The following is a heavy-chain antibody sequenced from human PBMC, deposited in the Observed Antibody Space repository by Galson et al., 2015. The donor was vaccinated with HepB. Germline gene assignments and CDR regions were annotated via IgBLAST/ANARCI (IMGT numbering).Heavy chain of an antibody. CDR3: ARGRPYGSGSY. CDR1: GFTFRAYS. J-gene: IGHJ4*02. Sequence: LRLSCAASGFTFRAYSMSWVRQAPGKGLEWVSSISSSSSYIYYADSVKGRFTISRDNAKNSLYLQMNSLRAEDTAVYYCARGRPYGSGSYWGQGTLVTVSS. CDR2: ISSSSSYI. V-gene: IGHV3-21*01. D-gene: IGHD3-10*01.